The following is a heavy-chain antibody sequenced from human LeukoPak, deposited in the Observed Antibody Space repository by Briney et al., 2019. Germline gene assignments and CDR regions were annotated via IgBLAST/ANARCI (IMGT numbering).Heavy chain of an antibody. Sequence: GGSLRLSCAASGFTFSTYNIHWVRQAPGKGLEWVSYISDSSSTTYYADSLKGRFTISRDNAKNSLYLQMNSLRAEGTAVYYCAGSWSPYDAFDIWGQGTMVSVSS. J-gene: IGHJ3*02. CDR2: ISDSSSTT. CDR3: AGSWSPYDAFDI. V-gene: IGHV3-48*04. D-gene: IGHD6-13*01. CDR1: GFTFSTYN.